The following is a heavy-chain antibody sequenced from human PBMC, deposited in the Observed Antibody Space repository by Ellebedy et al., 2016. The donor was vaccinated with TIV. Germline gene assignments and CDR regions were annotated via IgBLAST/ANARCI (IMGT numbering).Heavy chain of an antibody. CDR1: GFTFSSYA. D-gene: IGHD6-19*01. Sequence: GESLKISCAAPGFTFSSYAMSWVRQAPGKGLEWVSAISGSGGSTYYADSVKGRFTISRDNSKNTLYLQMNSLRAEDTAVYYCAKGITVAGPFDYWGQGTLVTVSS. CDR2: ISGSGGST. V-gene: IGHV3-23*01. CDR3: AKGITVAGPFDY. J-gene: IGHJ4*02.